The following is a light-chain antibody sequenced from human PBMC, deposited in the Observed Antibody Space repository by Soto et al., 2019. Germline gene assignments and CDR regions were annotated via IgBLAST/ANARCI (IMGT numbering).Light chain of an antibody. V-gene: IGLV3-21*04. CDR1: NIGSKS. CDR3: QVWDSSSDHPRV. Sequence: SYELTQPPSVSVAPGKTARIICGGNNIGSKSVHWYQQKPGQAPVLVIYYDSDRPSGIPERFSGSNSGNTATLTISRLEAGDEADYYCQVWDSSSDHPRVFGAGTKVTVL. J-gene: IGLJ2*01. CDR2: YDS.